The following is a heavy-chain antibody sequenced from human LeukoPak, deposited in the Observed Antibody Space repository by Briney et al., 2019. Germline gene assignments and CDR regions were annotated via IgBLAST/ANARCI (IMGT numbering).Heavy chain of an antibody. D-gene: IGHD6-19*01. CDR2: TYYRSKWYS. Sequence: SQTLSLTCAISGHSFSSTSALWNWIRQSPSRGLEWLGRTYYRSKWYSDYALSVKSRISINPDSSKNQFSLQLNSVTPEDTAVYYCARARIAVAGLSDFDVWGQGTKVTVSS. CDR3: ARARIAVAGLSDFDV. V-gene: IGHV6-1*01. J-gene: IGHJ3*01. CDR1: GHSFSSTSAL.